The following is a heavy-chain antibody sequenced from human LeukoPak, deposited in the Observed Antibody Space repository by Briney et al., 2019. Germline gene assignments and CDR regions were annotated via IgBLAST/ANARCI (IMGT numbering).Heavy chain of an antibody. CDR2: ISGSGGST. D-gene: IGHD3-9*01. CDR3: ASSAGYDILTAYLLDY. Sequence: GGSLRLSCAASGFTFSSYAMSWVRQAPGKGLEWVSAISGSGGSTYYADSVKGRFTISRDNSKNTLYLQMNSLRADDTAVYYCASSAGYDILTAYLLDYWGQGTLVTVSS. CDR1: GFTFSSYA. J-gene: IGHJ4*02. V-gene: IGHV3-23*01.